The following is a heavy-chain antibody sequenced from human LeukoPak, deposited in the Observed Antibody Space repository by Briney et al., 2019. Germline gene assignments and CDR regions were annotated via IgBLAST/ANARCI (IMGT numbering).Heavy chain of an antibody. J-gene: IGHJ3*02. CDR2: IYYSGST. CDR1: DDSISSGGYY. Sequence: PSETLSLTCTVSDDSISSGGYYWSWIRQPPGKGLEWIGYIYYSGSTYYNPSLKSRVTISVDTSNNQFSLKLNSVTAADTAVYYCARAGQIEYYDTGGLFEYWGAFDIWGQGTMVTVSS. D-gene: IGHD2-8*02. V-gene: IGHV4-31*03. CDR3: ARAGQIEYYDTGGLFEYWGAFDI.